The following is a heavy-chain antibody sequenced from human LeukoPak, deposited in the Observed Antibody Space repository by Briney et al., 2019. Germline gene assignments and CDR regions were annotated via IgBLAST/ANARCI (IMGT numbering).Heavy chain of an antibody. CDR1: GFTFSSYW. Sequence: GGSLRLSCAVSGFTFSSYWMNWVRQAPGKGLEWVANIQQDGSEKNYVDSVKGRFTISGDNAKSSLFLQMNDLRAEDTAVYYCAKGGRGNGEVYWGQGTLVTVSS. V-gene: IGHV3-7*01. D-gene: IGHD2-8*01. J-gene: IGHJ4*02. CDR2: IQQDGSEK. CDR3: AKGGRGNGEVY.